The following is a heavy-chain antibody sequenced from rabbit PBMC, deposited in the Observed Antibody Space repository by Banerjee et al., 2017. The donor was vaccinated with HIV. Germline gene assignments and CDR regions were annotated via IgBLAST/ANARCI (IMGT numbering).Heavy chain of an antibody. CDR2: INTSSGNT. CDR1: GFSFSNKYV. Sequence: QEQLEESGGDLVKPEGSLTLTCTASGFSFSNKYVMCWVRQAPGKGLEWIACINTSSGNTVYASWAKGRFPISKTSSTTVTLQMTSLTAADTATYFCARDLAGAIGWNFNLWGPGTLVTVS. J-gene: IGHJ4*01. V-gene: IGHV1S45*01. D-gene: IGHD4-1*01. CDR3: ARDLAGAIGWNFNL.